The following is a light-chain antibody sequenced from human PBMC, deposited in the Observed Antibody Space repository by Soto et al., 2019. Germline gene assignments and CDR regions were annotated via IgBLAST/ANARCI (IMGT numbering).Light chain of an antibody. CDR2: DAS. CDR3: QQRRNWPPIT. J-gene: IGKJ5*01. V-gene: IGKV3-11*01. CDR1: QSVSSY. Sequence: EIVLTRSPATLSLSPGERATLSCRASQSVSSYLAWYQQKPGQAPRLLIYDASNRATGIPARFSGSGSGTDFTLTISSLEPEDFAVYYCQQRRNWPPITFGQGTRLEIK.